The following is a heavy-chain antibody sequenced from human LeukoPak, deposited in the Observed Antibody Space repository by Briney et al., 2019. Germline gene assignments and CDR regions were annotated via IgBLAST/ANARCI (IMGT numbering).Heavy chain of an antibody. CDR1: GFTFSCYA. J-gene: IGHJ4*02. CDR2: ISGSGGST. CDR3: AKGSSGWYLRGFDY. D-gene: IGHD6-19*01. Sequence: GGSLRLSCAASGFTFSCYAMSWVRQAPGKGLEWVSAISGSGGSTYYADSVKGRFTISRDNSKNTLYLQMNSLRAEDTAVYYCAKGSSGWYLRGFDYWGQGTLVTVSS. V-gene: IGHV3-23*01.